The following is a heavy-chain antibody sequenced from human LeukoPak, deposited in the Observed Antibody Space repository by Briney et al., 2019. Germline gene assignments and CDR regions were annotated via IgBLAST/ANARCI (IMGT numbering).Heavy chain of an antibody. Sequence: GGSLRLSCAASGFTFSNYWMSWVRQAPGKGLEWVASVELDGSKKSYVDSVKGRFTISRDNAKNSLYLQMNSLRAEDTAVYYCARDGPVATINCWGQGTLVTVSS. J-gene: IGHJ4*02. CDR3: ARDGPVATINC. CDR2: VELDGSKK. CDR1: GFTFSNYW. V-gene: IGHV3-7*01. D-gene: IGHD5-12*01.